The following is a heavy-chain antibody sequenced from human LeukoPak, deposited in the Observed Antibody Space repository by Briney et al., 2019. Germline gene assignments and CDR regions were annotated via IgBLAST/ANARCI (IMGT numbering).Heavy chain of an antibody. Sequence: SETLSLTCTVSGDSISSSSYYWGWIRQPPGKGLEWIGSIYYSGNTNYNTSLRSRVTISVDTSKNQFSLKLSSVTAADTAVYYCASTSAGFWSGYYNYYYYMDVWGKGTTVTVSS. D-gene: IGHD3-3*01. CDR2: IYYSGNT. J-gene: IGHJ6*03. CDR1: GDSISSSSYY. V-gene: IGHV4-39*01. CDR3: ASTSAGFWSGYYNYYYYMDV.